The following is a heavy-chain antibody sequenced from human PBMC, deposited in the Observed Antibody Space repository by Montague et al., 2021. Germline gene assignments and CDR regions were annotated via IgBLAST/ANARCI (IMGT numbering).Heavy chain of an antibody. J-gene: IGHJ6*02. V-gene: IGHV4-34*01. D-gene: IGHD3-10*01. CDR1: GGPLSGYF. CDR2: INHSGDA. Sequence: SETLSLTRGVYGGPLSGYFWTWIRQPPGKGLEWVGEINHSGDANYNPSLESRVTMTVDTSKRQFSLRLTSLTAADTAIYYCARDTWFRENLSSLYYYGIDVWGQGTTVTVSS. CDR3: ARDTWFRENLSSLYYYGIDV.